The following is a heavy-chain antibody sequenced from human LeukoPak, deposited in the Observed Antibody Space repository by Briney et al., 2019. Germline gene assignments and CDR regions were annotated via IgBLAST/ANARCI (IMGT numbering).Heavy chain of an antibody. CDR1: GFTFSSHG. J-gene: IGHJ4*02. CDR3: AKVTYGSGTYGAFDS. V-gene: IGHV3-23*01. CDR2: VSGSGDYT. D-gene: IGHD3-10*01. Sequence: GGSLRLSCAASGFTFSSHGMSWVRQAPGKGLEWVSTVSGSGDYTYYADSVKGRFTISRDNSKNTLYLQMNSLRAEDTAVYYCAKVTYGSGTYGAFDSWGQGTLVTVSS.